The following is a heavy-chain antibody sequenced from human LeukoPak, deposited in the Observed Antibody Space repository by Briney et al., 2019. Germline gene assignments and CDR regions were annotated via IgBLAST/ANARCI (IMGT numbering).Heavy chain of an antibody. CDR1: GFTFDDYA. J-gene: IGHJ3*02. CDR3: SPWFGVAFDI. V-gene: IGHV3-43*02. D-gene: IGHD3-10*01. Sequence: GGSLRLSCAASGFTFDDYAMHWVRQAPGKGLEWVSLISGDGGSTYYADSVKGRFTISRDNSKNSLYLQMNSLRTEDTALYYCSPWFGVAFDIWGQGTMVTVSS. CDR2: ISGDGGST.